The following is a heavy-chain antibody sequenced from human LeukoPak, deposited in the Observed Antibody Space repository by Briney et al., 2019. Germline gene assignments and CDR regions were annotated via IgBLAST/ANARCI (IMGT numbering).Heavy chain of an antibody. CDR3: ARGVRVGELSTWYYFDY. J-gene: IGHJ4*02. Sequence: ASVKVSCKASGGTFSSNAITWVRQAPGQGLEWMGGIIPIFGTSNYAQKFQGRVTITTDESTTTAYMELSSLRSEDTAVYYCARGVRVGELSTWYYFDYWGQGTLVTVSS. D-gene: IGHD3-16*02. CDR2: IIPIFGTS. V-gene: IGHV1-69*05. CDR1: GGTFSSNA.